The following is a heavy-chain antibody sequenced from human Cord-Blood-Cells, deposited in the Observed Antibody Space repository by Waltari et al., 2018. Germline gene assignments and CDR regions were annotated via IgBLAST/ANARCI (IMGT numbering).Heavy chain of an antibody. J-gene: IGHJ5*02. V-gene: IGHV3-48*03. D-gene: IGHD4-17*01. Sequence: EVQLVESGGGLVQPGGSLRLSCAASGFTFSSYEMNWVRQAPGKGLEGVSYISSSGSTIYYADSVKGRFTISRDNAKNSLYLQMNSLRAEDTAVYYCATDTTVTTNWFDPWGQGTLVTVSS. CDR2: ISSSGSTI. CDR3: ATDTTVTTNWFDP. CDR1: GFTFSSYE.